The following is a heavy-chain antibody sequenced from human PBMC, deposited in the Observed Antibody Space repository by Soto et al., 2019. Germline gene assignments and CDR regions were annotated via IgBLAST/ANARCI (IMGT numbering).Heavy chain of an antibody. J-gene: IGHJ4*02. D-gene: IGHD2-2*01. CDR3: VKDGGYCSSSTCYSPRNHYFDS. CDR2: IKFDGSEK. Sequence: GGSLRLSCASSGFIFSDYWMSWVRQAPGKGPEWVANIKFDGSEKQYVDSVRGRFTISRDNSRNSLFLQMNSLRAGDTAVYYCVKDGGYCSSSTCYSPRNHYFDSWGQGTLVTVSS. V-gene: IGHV3-7*03. CDR1: GFIFSDYW.